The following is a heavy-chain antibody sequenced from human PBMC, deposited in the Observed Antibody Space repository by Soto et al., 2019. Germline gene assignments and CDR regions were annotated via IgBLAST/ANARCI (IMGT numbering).Heavy chain of an antibody. CDR2: INPKSGGT. J-gene: IGHJ6*02. Sequence: GASVKVSCKASGYSFTDYHIHWVRQAPGQGLEWLGRINPKSGGTSTAQKFQGWVTMTTDTSISTASMELTRLTSDDTAIYYCAKGDSTDCSNGVCSFFYNHDMDVWGQGTTVTVSS. D-gene: IGHD2-8*01. CDR1: GYSFTDYH. V-gene: IGHV1-2*04. CDR3: AKGDSTDCSNGVCSFFYNHDMDV.